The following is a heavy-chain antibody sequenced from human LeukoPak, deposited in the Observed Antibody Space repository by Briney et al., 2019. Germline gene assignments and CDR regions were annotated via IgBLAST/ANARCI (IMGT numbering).Heavy chain of an antibody. CDR3: ARDSKVSYDSSGPLEPIYYGMDV. CDR2: ISSSGSTI. CDR1: GFTFSSYE. V-gene: IGHV3-48*03. J-gene: IGHJ6*02. Sequence: GGSLRLSCAASGFTFSSYEMNWVRQAPGKGLEWVSYISSSGSTIYYADSVKGRFTISRDNAKNSLYLQMNSLRAEDTAVYYCARDSKVSYDSSGPLEPIYYGMDVWGQGTTVTVSS. D-gene: IGHD3-22*01.